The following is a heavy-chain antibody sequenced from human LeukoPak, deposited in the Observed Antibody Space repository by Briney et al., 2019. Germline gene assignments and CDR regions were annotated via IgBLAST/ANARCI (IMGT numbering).Heavy chain of an antibody. D-gene: IGHD6-13*01. CDR1: GYTFTGYY. CDR3: SRCGGLAVAGTRFDY. Sequence: ASVKVSCKASGYTFTGYYMHWERQAPGQGLEWMGWIDPNGGGTKYAWEVQGRVPMARSRAISTAYMELSMLTFDDAAVYYCSRCGGLAVAGTRFDYWGQGAMVTVSS. V-gene: IGHV1-2*02. CDR2: IDPNGGGT. J-gene: IGHJ4*02.